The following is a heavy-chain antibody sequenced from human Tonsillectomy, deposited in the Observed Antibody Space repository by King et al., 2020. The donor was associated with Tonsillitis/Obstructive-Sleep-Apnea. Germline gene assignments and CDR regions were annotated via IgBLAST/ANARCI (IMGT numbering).Heavy chain of an antibody. CDR2: INPSGGST. CDR3: ARDKGVYCSGGSCYGDYYYYMDV. V-gene: IGHV1-46*01. CDR1: GYTFTSYY. J-gene: IGHJ6*03. Sequence: QLVQSGAEVKKPGASVKVSCKASGYTFTSYYMHWVRQAPGQGLEWMGIINPSGGSTSYAQKFQGRVTMTRDTSTSTVYMELSSLRSEDTAVYYCARDKGVYCSGGSCYGDYYYYMDVWGKGTTVTVSS. D-gene: IGHD2-15*01.